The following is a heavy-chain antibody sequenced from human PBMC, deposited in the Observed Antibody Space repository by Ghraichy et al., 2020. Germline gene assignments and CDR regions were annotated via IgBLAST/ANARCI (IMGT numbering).Heavy chain of an antibody. CDR2: IIPILGIA. Sequence: SLKVSCKASGGTFSSYAISWVRQAPGQGLEWMGRIIPILGIANYAQKSQGRVTITADKSTSTAYMELSSLRSEDTAVYYCARVRCSSTSCYGYYYYYGMDVWGQGTTVTVSS. CDR3: ARVRCSSTSCYGYYYYYGMDV. J-gene: IGHJ6*02. CDR1: GGTFSSYA. V-gene: IGHV1-69*04. D-gene: IGHD2-2*01.